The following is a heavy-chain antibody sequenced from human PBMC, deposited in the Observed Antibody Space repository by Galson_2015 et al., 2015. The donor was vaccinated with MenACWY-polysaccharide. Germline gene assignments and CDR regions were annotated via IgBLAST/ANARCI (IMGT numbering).Heavy chain of an antibody. D-gene: IGHD3-3*01. Sequence: SLRLSCAASEFDFSTYWMHWVRQVPGKGPVWVSRINRDETSTSYADSVKGRFSISRDNAKSTLDLQMNSLRAEDTAVYYCAKCHYDPWSRYRHYYTGLDVWGQGTTVTVTS. J-gene: IGHJ6*01. CDR1: EFDFSTYW. CDR3: AKCHYDPWSRYRHYYTGLDV. CDR2: INRDETST. V-gene: IGHV3-74*01.